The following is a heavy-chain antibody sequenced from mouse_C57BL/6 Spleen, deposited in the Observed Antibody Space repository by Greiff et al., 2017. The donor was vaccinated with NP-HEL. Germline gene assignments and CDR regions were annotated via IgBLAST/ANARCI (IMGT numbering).Heavy chain of an antibody. V-gene: IGHV1-81*01. Sequence: QVQLQQSGAELARPGASVKLSCKASGYTFTSYGISWVKQRTGQGLEWIGEIYPRSGNTYYNEKFKGKATLTADKSSSTAYMELRSLTSEDSAVYFCARQDGSSYWFAYWGQGTLVTVSA. CDR3: ARQDGSSYWFAY. D-gene: IGHD1-1*01. CDR1: GYTFTSYG. J-gene: IGHJ3*01. CDR2: IYPRSGNT.